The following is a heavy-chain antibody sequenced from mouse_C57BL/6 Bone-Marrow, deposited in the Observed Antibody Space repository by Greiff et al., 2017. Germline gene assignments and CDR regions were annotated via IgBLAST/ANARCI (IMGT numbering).Heavy chain of an antibody. V-gene: IGHV1-64*01. CDR2: IHPNSGST. CDR3: AGYSYYYAMDY. J-gene: IGHJ4*01. CDR1: GYTFTSYW. Sequence: QVQLQQPGAELVKPGASVKLSCKASGYTFTSYWMHWVKQRPGQGLEWIGMIHPNSGSTNYNEKFKSKATLTVDKSSSTAYMQLSSLTSEDSAVYDCAGYSYYYAMDYWGQGTSVTVSS. D-gene: IGHD2-3*01.